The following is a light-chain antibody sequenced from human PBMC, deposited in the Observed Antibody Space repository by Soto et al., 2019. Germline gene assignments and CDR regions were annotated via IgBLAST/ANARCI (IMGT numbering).Light chain of an antibody. V-gene: IGKV3-15*01. CDR2: GAS. J-gene: IGKJ2*01. Sequence: EIVMTQSPATLSVSPGERATLSCRASQSVSSNLAWYQQKPGQAPRLLIYGASTRATGIPARFSGSGSGTECTLTISSLQSEDLSVYYGQNYNNWHLYTFGQGTKLEIK. CDR3: QNYNNWHLYT. CDR1: QSVSSN.